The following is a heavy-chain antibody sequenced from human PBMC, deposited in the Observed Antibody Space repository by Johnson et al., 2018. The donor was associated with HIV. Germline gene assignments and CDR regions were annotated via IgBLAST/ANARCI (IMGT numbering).Heavy chain of an antibody. Sequence: QVQLVESGGGVVQPGRSLRLSCAASGFTFSNAWMSWVRQAPGKGLEWVAVISYDGSHEYYADSVKGRFPISRDHSKNTLYLQMNSLRAEDTAVYYCTRGGWKVVTSIFAFDIWGQGTMVAVSS. CDR2: ISYDGSHE. CDR1: GFTFSNAW. V-gene: IGHV3-30*03. D-gene: IGHD2-21*02. J-gene: IGHJ3*02. CDR3: TRGGWKVVTSIFAFDI.